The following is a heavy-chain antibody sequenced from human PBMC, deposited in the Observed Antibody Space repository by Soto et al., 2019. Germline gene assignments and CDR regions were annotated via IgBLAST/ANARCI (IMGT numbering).Heavy chain of an antibody. Sequence: GGSLRLSCAASGFTFSSYAMSWVRQAPGKGLEWVSAISGSGGSTYYADSVKGRFTISRDNSKNTLYLQMNSLRAEDTAVYYCASRLSIFGGVHASNYYALDVWGQGTTVTVSS. CDR2: ISGSGGST. CDR3: ASRLSIFGGVHASNYYALDV. CDR1: GFTFSSYA. D-gene: IGHD3-3*01. J-gene: IGHJ6*02. V-gene: IGHV3-23*01.